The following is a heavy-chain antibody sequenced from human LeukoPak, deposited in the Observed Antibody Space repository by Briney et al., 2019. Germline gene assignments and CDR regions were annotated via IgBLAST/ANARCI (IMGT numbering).Heavy chain of an antibody. J-gene: IGHJ3*02. CDR2: IIPIFGTA. CDR1: GDTFSSYA. CDR3: ARNVLLWFGELTHDAFDI. D-gene: IGHD3-10*01. Sequence: SVKVSCKASGDTFSSYAISWVRQAPGQGLEWMGGIIPIFGTANYAQKFQGRVTITADESTSTAYMELSSLRSEDTAVYYCARNVLLWFGELTHDAFDIWGQGTMVTVSS. V-gene: IGHV1-69*13.